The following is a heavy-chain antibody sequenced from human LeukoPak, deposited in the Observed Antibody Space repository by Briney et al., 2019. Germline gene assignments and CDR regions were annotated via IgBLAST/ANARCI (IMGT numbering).Heavy chain of an antibody. Sequence: GRSLRLSCAASGFTFSSYAMHWVRQAPGKGLEWVAVISYDGSNKYYADSVKGRFTISRDNSKNTLYLQMNSLRAEDTAVYYCAKGRGYSYGFPAFDYWGQGTLVTVSS. V-gene: IGHV3-30-3*01. CDR3: AKGRGYSYGFPAFDY. CDR2: ISYDGSNK. J-gene: IGHJ4*02. D-gene: IGHD5-18*01. CDR1: GFTFSSYA.